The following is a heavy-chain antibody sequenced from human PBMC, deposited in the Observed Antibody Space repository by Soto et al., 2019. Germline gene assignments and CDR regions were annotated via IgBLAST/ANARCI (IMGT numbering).Heavy chain of an antibody. Sequence: SETLSLTCTVSGGSVTSGTYYWSWIRQPPGKGLEWIGYIYSSGSTNYNPSLKSRVTTSVDTSKNRFSLKVTSVTAADTAMYYCAREDFYNGLDVWGQGTTVTVSS. CDR2: IYSSGST. CDR1: GGSVTSGTYY. J-gene: IGHJ6*02. CDR3: AREDFYNGLDV. V-gene: IGHV4-61*01.